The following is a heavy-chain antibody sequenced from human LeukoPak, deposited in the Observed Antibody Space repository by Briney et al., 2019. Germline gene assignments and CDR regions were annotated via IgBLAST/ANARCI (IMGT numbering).Heavy chain of an antibody. CDR2: INPNSGGT. CDR3: ARGSDYGSGSVLIDY. CDR1: GYTFTGYY. D-gene: IGHD3-10*01. Sequence: ASVKVSCKASGYTFTGYYMHWVRQAPGQGLEWMGWINPNSGGTNYAQKFQGRVTMTRDTSISTAYMELSRLRSDDTAVYYCARGSDYGSGSVLIDYWGQGTLVTVPS. V-gene: IGHV1-2*02. J-gene: IGHJ4*02.